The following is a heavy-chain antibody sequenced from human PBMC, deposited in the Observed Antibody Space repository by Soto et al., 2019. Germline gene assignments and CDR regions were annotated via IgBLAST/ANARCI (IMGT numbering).Heavy chain of an antibody. D-gene: IGHD1-7*01. V-gene: IGHV4-4*07. CDR3: ARESGENWSYEAY. J-gene: IGHJ4*02. CDR1: GASISSYS. Sequence: QVHVQESGPGLVKPAETLSLTCAVSGASISSYSWYWIRQAAGRGLEWIGRVYPSGHTQYRSSFETRITVSVHKSTNQFFLELSSVTAADTAVYYCARESGENWSYEAYWGQGTQVTVSS. CDR2: VYPSGHT.